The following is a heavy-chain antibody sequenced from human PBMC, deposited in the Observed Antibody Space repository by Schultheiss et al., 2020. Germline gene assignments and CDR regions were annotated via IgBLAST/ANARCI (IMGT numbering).Heavy chain of an antibody. V-gene: IGHV4-61*02. CDR3: ARGSSSSYLDYFDY. Sequence: SETLSLTCTVSGGSISSGSYYWSWIRQPAGKGLEWIGRIYTSGSTNYNPSLKSRVTISVDTSKNQFSLKLSSVTAADTAVYYCARGSSSSYLDYFDYWGQGTLVTVSS. CDR1: GGSISSGSYY. CDR2: IYTSGST. J-gene: IGHJ4*02. D-gene: IGHD6-6*01.